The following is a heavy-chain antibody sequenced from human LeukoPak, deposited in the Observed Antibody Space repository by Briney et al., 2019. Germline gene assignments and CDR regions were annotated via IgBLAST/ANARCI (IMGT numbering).Heavy chain of an antibody. CDR2: IYHSGST. D-gene: IGHD3-9*01. J-gene: IGHJ3*02. Sequence: SETLSLTCAVSGGSISSSNWWSWVRQPPGKGLEWIGEIYHSGSTNYNPSLKSRVTISVDKSKNQFSLKLSSVTAADTAVYYCARRGYYDILTGYRLDAFDIWGQGTMVTVSS. V-gene: IGHV4-4*02. CDR1: GGSISSSNW. CDR3: ARRGYYDILTGYRLDAFDI.